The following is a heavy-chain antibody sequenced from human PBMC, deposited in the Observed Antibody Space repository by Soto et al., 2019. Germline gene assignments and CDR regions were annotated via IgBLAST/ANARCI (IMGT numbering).Heavy chain of an antibody. CDR1: GFTLRNSG. Sequence: GSLRLSCAGSGFTLRNSGMFWVRQAPGKGLEWVSKINYSGSNIYYSKSVKGRFTISRDNTKNSLYLQMNSLTDEDTAIYFCASEALCGADCYFFEYWGPGSLVTVSS. CDR2: INYSGSNI. CDR3: ASEALCGADCYFFEY. V-gene: IGHV3-48*03. J-gene: IGHJ4*02. D-gene: IGHD2-21*02.